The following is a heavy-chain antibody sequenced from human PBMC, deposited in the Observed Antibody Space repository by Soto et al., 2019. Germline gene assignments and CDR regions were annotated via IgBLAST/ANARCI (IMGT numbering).Heavy chain of an antibody. D-gene: IGHD6-6*01. Sequence: EVQLVESGGGLVQPGGSLRLSCAASGFTFSSYSMNWVRQAPGKGLEWVSYISSSSSTIYYADSVKGRFTISRDNAKNSLYLQMNSLRAEDMAVYYCARCPYSTSSMGSDYWGQGTLVTVSS. V-gene: IGHV3-48*01. CDR1: GFTFSSYS. CDR2: ISSSSSTI. CDR3: ARCPYSTSSMGSDY. J-gene: IGHJ4*02.